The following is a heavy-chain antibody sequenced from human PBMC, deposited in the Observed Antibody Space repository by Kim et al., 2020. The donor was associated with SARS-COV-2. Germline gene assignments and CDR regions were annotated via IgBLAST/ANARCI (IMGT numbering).Heavy chain of an antibody. CDR2: IYPGDSDI. Sequence: GESLKISCQGSGYSFTSYWIAWVRQMPGRGLEWMGIIYPGDSDIRYSPSFQGQVTISADKSISTAYLQWSSLKASDTAIYYCARLLGSRVTTFYFDYWGQGALVTVSS. V-gene: IGHV5-51*01. CDR1: GYSFTSYW. D-gene: IGHD4-17*01. J-gene: IGHJ4*02. CDR3: ARLLGSRVTTFYFDY.